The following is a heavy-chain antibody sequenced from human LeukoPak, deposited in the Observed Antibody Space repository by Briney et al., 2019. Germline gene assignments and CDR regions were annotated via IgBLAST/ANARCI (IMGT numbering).Heavy chain of an antibody. J-gene: IGHJ4*02. CDR3: ARDRGLIVATIADY. Sequence: PGGSLRLSCAASGFTFSDYYMSWIRQAPGKGLEWASYISSSGSTIYYADSVKGRFTISRDNAKNSLYLQMNSLRAEDTAVYYCARDRGLIVATIADYWGQGTLVTVSS. CDR1: GFTFSDYY. CDR2: ISSSGSTI. D-gene: IGHD5-12*01. V-gene: IGHV3-11*01.